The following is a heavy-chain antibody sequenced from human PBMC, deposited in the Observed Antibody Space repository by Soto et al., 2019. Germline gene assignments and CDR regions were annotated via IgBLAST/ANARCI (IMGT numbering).Heavy chain of an antibody. D-gene: IGHD6-19*01. CDR3: ARRLFGSGWTLDS. J-gene: IGHJ4*02. V-gene: IGHV4-59*13. Sequence: SEALSVTCVVSVASITTYYWSWIRQAPGKGLEWIGNVYHTGSTDYNSSLMSRVTISVETSKNQFSLNMNSVTAADTAVYYCARRLFGSGWTLDSWGQGALVTVSS. CDR2: VYHTGST. CDR1: VASITTYY.